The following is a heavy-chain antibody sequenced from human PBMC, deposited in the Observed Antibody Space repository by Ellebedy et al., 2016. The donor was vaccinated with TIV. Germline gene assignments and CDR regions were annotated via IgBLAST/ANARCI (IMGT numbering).Heavy chain of an antibody. V-gene: IGHV1-69*04. D-gene: IGHD3-22*01. Sequence: AASVKVSCKASGGTFSSYAISWVRQAPGQGLEWMGRIIPILGIANYAQKFQGRVTITADKSTSTAYMELSSLRSDDTAVYYCARGGQPRYYDSSGAPEYFQHWGQGTLVTVSS. CDR1: GGTFSSYA. J-gene: IGHJ1*01. CDR3: ARGGQPRYYDSSGAPEYFQH. CDR2: IIPILGIA.